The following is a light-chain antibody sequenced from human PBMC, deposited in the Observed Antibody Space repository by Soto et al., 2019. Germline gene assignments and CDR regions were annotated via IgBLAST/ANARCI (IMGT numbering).Light chain of an antibody. CDR2: EVT. CDR1: SNDLGGFNY. V-gene: IGLV2-8*01. J-gene: IGLJ2*01. Sequence: QSVLTQPPSASGSPGQSVTISCSGTSNDLGGFNYVSWYQQHPGKAPKLIIYEVTERPSGVPDRFSGSKSGNTASLTVSGLQAEDEADYYCSSYGGYDNLIFGGGTKVTVI. CDR3: SSYGGYDNLI.